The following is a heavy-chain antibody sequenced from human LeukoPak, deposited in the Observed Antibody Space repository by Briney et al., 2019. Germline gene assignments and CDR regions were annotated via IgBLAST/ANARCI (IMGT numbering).Heavy chain of an antibody. CDR3: ARLIAGVAVAVYFDY. D-gene: IGHD6-19*01. J-gene: IGHJ4*02. Sequence: GSSVKVSCKASGGTFSSYAISWVRQAPGQRLEWMGWINAGNGNTKYSQKFQGRVTITRDTSASTAYMELSSLRSEDTAVYYCARLIAGVAVAVYFDYWGQGTLVTVSS. V-gene: IGHV1-3*01. CDR1: GGTFSSYA. CDR2: INAGNGNT.